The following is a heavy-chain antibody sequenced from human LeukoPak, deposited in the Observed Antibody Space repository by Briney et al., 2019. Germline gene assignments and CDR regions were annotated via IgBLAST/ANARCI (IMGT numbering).Heavy chain of an antibody. D-gene: IGHD3-22*01. CDR2: INWNGDST. V-gene: IGHV3-20*04. J-gene: IGHJ4*02. Sequence: GGSLRLSCAASGFSFDDYGVTWVRQAPGKGLEWVSGINWNGDSTDYADSVKGRFTISRDNAKNSLYLQMNSLRAEDTALYYCARDLRVVITGSFDSWGQGTLVTVSS. CDR1: GFSFDDYG. CDR3: ARDLRVVITGSFDS.